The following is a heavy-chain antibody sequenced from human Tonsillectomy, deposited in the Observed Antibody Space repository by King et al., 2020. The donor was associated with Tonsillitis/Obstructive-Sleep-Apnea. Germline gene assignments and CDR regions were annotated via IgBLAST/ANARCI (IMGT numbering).Heavy chain of an antibody. CDR3: TYSYYDFWSGQTSDY. V-gene: IGHV3-15*01. Sequence: QLVQSGGGLVKPGGSLRLSCAASGCTFSNAWMSWVRQAPGKGLEWVGRIKSNTDGGTTDYAEPVKGRFTISRDDSKTTLYLQMNSLKTEDTAVYYCTYSYYDFWSGQTSDYCGQGTLVTVSS. CDR1: GCTFSNAW. J-gene: IGHJ4*02. CDR2: IKSNTDGGTT. D-gene: IGHD3-3*01.